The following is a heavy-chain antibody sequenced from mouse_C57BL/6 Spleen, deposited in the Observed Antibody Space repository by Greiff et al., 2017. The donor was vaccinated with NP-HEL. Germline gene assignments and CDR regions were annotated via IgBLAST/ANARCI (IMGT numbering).Heavy chain of an antibody. CDR1: GYSITSGYY. CDR3: AATVVARRYFDV. V-gene: IGHV3-6*01. D-gene: IGHD1-1*01. CDR2: ISYDGSN. J-gene: IGHJ1*03. Sequence: EVKVEESGPGLVKPSQSLSLTCSVTGYSITSGYYWNWIRQFPGNKLEWMGYISYDGSNNYNPSLKNRISITRDTSKNQFFLKLNSVTTEDTATYYCAATVVARRYFDVWGTGTTVTVSS.